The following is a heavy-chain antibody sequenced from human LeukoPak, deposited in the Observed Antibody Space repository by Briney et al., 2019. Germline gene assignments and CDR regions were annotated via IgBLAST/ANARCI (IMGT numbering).Heavy chain of an antibody. J-gene: IGHJ4*02. V-gene: IGHV1-2*02. CDR3: ASTLRDFWSGYYPLDY. Sequence: ASVKVSCKASGYTFTGYYMHWVRQAPGQGLEWMGWINPNSGGTNYAQKFQGRVTMTRDTSISTAYMELSRLRSDDTAVYYCASTLRDFWSGYYPLDYWGQGTLVSVS. D-gene: IGHD3-3*01. CDR1: GYTFTGYY. CDR2: INPNSGGT.